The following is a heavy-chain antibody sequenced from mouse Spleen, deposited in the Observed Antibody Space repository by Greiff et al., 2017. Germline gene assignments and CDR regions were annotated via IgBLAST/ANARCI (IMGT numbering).Heavy chain of an antibody. CDR3: AKIPSYYYGSSYGYFDV. CDR2: IYPGDGDT. J-gene: IGHJ1*03. CDR1: GYAFSSSW. D-gene: IGHD1-1*01. Sequence: VQLQQSGPELVKPGASVKISCKASGYAFSSSWMNWVKQRPGKGLEWIGRIYPGDGDTNYNGKFKGKATLTAAKSSSTAYMQLSSLTSEDSAVYFCAKIPSYYYGSSYGYFDVWGTGTTVTVSS. V-gene: IGHV1-82*01.